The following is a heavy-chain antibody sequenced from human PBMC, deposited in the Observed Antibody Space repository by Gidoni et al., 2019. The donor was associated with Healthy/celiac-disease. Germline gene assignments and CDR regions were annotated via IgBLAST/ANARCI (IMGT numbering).Heavy chain of an antibody. Sequence: QLQLQESGSGLVKPSQTLSPTCAVSGGSISSGGYSWSWLRPPPGKGLEWIGYIYHRGSTYDNPSLKSRVTISVDRSKNQFSLKLSPGTAADTAVYYCAGGRVVAATPFDYWGQGTLVTVSS. CDR1: GGSISSGGYS. D-gene: IGHD2-15*01. J-gene: IGHJ4*02. CDR2: IYHRGST. V-gene: IGHV4-30-2*01. CDR3: AGGRVVAATPFDY.